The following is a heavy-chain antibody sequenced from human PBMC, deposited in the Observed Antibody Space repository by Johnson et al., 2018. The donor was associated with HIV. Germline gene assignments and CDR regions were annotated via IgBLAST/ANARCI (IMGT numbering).Heavy chain of an antibody. CDR3: ATGDMPAFDI. J-gene: IGHJ3*02. V-gene: IGHV3-15*01. CDR2: IKSKTDGGTT. Sequence: VQLVESGGGVVQPGRSLRLSCAASGFTFSTYAMNWVRQPPGRGLEWVGRIKSKTDGGTTDYAAPVKGRVTISRDDSKTTLFLQMNSLETEDTAVYYCATGDMPAFDIWGQGTMVTVSS. CDR1: GFTFSTYA. D-gene: IGHD2-2*01.